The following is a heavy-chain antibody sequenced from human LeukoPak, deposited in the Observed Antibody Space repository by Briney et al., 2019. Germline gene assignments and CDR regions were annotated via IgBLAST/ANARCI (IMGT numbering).Heavy chain of an antibody. CDR2: ISGSGGST. J-gene: IGHJ4*02. CDR3: AKYSYGLYYFDY. D-gene: IGHD5-18*01. CDR1: GFTFSSYS. Sequence: GGSLRLSCAASGFTFSSYSMNWVRQAPGKGLGWVSAISGSGGSTYYADSVKGRFTISRDNSKNTLYLQMNSLRAEDTAVYYCAKYSYGLYYFDYWGQGTLVTVSS. V-gene: IGHV3-23*01.